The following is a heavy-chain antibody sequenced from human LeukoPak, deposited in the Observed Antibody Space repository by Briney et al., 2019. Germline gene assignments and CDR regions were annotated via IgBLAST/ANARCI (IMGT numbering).Heavy chain of an antibody. Sequence: TGGSLRLSCVASGFTFSSYWMSWVRQAPGKGLQWVANIKQDGSAKYYVDSVKGRFTISRDNAKNSLYLQMNSLRAEDTAVYYCASGWYSDYWGQGTLVTVSS. CDR3: ASGWYSDY. CDR1: GFTFSSYW. D-gene: IGHD6-19*01. J-gene: IGHJ4*02. V-gene: IGHV3-7*02. CDR2: IKQDGSAK.